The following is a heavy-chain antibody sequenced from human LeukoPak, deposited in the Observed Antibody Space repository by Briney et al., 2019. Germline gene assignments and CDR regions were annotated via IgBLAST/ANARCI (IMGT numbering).Heavy chain of an antibody. D-gene: IGHD5-24*01. CDR3: ARGPRMGITDYYGMDV. V-gene: IGHV1-69*13. CDR2: IIPIFGTA. CDR1: GGTFSSYA. Sequence: SVKVSCKASGGTFSSYAISWVRQAPGQGLEWMGGIIPIFGTANYAQKFQGRVTITADESTSTAYMELSSLRSEDTAVYYCARGPRMGITDYYGMDVWGKGTTVTVSS. J-gene: IGHJ6*04.